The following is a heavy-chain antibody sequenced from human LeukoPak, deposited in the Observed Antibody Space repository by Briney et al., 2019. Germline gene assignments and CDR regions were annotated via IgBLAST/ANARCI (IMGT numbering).Heavy chain of an antibody. CDR3: ARGTKWAYDY. D-gene: IGHD1-26*01. CDR1: GGSISSDY. Sequence: SETLSLTCTVSGGSISSDYWNWIRQPAGKGLEWIGHIYTSENTNYNPSLKSRVTMSVDASKNQFSLNLSSVTAADTAVYYCARGTKWAYDYWGQGTLVTVSS. CDR2: IYTSENT. V-gene: IGHV4-4*07. J-gene: IGHJ4*02.